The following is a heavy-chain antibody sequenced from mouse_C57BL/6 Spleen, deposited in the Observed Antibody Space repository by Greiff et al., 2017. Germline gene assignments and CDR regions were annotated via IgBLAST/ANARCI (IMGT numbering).Heavy chain of an antibody. V-gene: IGHV3-6*01. CDR3: AREAYYYGSSYGWYFDV. D-gene: IGHD1-1*01. CDR2: ISYDGSN. Sequence: EVKLMESGPGLVKPSQSLSLTCSVTGYSITSGYYWNWIRQFPGNKLEWMGYISYDGSNNYNPSLKNRISITRDTSKNQFFLKLNSVTTEDTATYYCAREAYYYGSSYGWYFDVWGTGTTVTVSS. CDR1: GYSITSGYY. J-gene: IGHJ1*03.